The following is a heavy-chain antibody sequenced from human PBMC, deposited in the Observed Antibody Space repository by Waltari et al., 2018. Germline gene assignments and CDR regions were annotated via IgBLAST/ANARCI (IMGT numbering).Heavy chain of an antibody. CDR1: GYTFTSYA. CDR2: INAGNGNT. V-gene: IGHV1-3*01. J-gene: IGHJ4*02. D-gene: IGHD3-10*01. Sequence: QVQLVQSGAEVKKPGASVKVSCKASGYTFTSYAMHWVRQAPGQRLEWMGWINAGNGNTKYSQKFQGRVTITRDTSASTAYMELSSLRSEDTAVYYCATMSGGSGSWYYFDYWGQGTLVTVSS. CDR3: ATMSGGSGSWYYFDY.